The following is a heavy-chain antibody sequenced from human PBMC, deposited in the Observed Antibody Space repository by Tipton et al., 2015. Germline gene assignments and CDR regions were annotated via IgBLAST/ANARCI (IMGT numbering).Heavy chain of an antibody. CDR1: GGSLSGYY. CDR3: ARFRYYGSGTERGYFHGLDV. D-gene: IGHD3-10*01. V-gene: IGHV4-59*07. J-gene: IGHJ6*02. Sequence: TLSLTCTVSGGSLSGYYWSWIRQPPGKGLDWIGYIYYSGSTNYNPSLKSRVSISVDTSKSQFFLKLNSVTAADTAVYYCARFRYYGSGTERGYFHGLDVWGQGTTVTVSS. CDR2: IYYSGST.